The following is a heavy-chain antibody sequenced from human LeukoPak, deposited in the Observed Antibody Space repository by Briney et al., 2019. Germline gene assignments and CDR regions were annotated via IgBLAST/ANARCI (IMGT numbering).Heavy chain of an antibody. CDR1: RFTFSDYY. CDR2: ISSSGSTI. D-gene: IGHD4-23*01. V-gene: IGHV3-11*01. Sequence: GGSLRLSCAASRFTFSDYYMSWIRQVPGKGLEWVSYISSSGSTIYYADSVKGRFTISRDNAKNSLYLQMNSLRAEDTAVYFCAREIGDYGGNSGAFDIWGQGTMVTVSS. J-gene: IGHJ3*02. CDR3: AREIGDYGGNSGAFDI.